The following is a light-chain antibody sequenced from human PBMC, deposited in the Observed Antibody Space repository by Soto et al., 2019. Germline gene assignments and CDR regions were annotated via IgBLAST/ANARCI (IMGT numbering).Light chain of an antibody. V-gene: IGKV3-11*01. CDR3: HQRQSWPRT. J-gene: IGKJ1*01. Sequence: EIVLTQSPATLSSSPGETATLSCRASQYVGSRLAWYQHKPGQAPRLLIYYMSKRATGIPARFSGSGSGTDFTLTISSLAPDDFSIYYCHQRQSWPRTFGQGTKLDIK. CDR1: QYVGSR. CDR2: YMS.